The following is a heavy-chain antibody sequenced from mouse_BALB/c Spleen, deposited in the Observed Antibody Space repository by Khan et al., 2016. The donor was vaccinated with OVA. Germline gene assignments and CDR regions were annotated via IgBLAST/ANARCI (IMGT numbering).Heavy chain of an antibody. CDR1: GFNIKDTY. V-gene: IGHV14-3*02. CDR3: ATLYGSPFTY. D-gene: IGHD2-1*01. Sequence: VQLQQSGAELVKPGASVKLSCTASGFNIKDTYIHWVKERPEQGPEWIGRIDPANGDTKYDPKFHGKATITADTSSNTAYLQLSSLTSEDTAVYYCATLYGSPFTYWGQGTLVTVSA. CDR2: IDPANGDT. J-gene: IGHJ3*01.